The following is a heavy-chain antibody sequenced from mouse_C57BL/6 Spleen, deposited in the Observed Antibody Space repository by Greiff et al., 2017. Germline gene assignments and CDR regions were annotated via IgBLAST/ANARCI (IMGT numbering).Heavy chain of an antibody. CDR3: ARGGGLRCYAMDY. D-gene: IGHD2-14*01. CDR2: IYPGSGNT. CDR1: GYTFTDYY. V-gene: IGHV1-76*01. Sequence: QVQLKESGAELVRPGASVKLSCKASGYTFTDYYINWVKQRPGQGLEWIARIYPGSGNTYYNEKFKGKATLTAEKSSSTAYMQLSSLTSEDSAVYFCARGGGLRCYAMDYWGQGTSVTVSS. J-gene: IGHJ4*01.